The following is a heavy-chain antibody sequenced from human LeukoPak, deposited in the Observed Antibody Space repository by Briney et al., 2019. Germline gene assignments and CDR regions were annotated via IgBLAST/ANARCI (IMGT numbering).Heavy chain of an antibody. Sequence: GGSLRLSCAASGFTFSSYGMHWVRQAPGKGLEWVAVISYDGSNKYYADSVKGRFTISRDNSKNTVYLQMNSLRAEDTAVYCCAKGGRWLQSGVDFWGQGTLVTVSS. CDR3: AKGGRWLQSGVDF. CDR2: ISYDGSNK. J-gene: IGHJ4*02. CDR1: GFTFSSYG. D-gene: IGHD5-24*01. V-gene: IGHV3-30*18.